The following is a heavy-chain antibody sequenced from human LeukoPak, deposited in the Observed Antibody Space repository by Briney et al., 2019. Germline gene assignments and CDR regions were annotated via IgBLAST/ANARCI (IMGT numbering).Heavy chain of an antibody. CDR2: IYHSGST. Sequence: SETLSLTCTVSGGSISTYYWNWIRQPPGKGLEWIGYIYHSGSTNYNPSFQSRVTISVDTSKNQFSLNLNSVTAADTAVYYCARLYSSSWFDYYYYGMDVWGQGTTVTVSS. CDR1: GGSISTYY. J-gene: IGHJ6*02. D-gene: IGHD6-13*01. V-gene: IGHV4-59*01. CDR3: ARLYSSSWFDYYYYGMDV.